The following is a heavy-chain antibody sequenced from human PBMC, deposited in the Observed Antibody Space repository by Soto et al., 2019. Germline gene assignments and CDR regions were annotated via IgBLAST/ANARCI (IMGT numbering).Heavy chain of an antibody. D-gene: IGHD4-17*01. CDR2: IYYSGST. CDR3: ARSYGDYLEYYFDY. V-gene: IGHV4-39*01. CDR1: GGSISSSSYY. Sequence: SETLSLTCTVSGGSISSSSYYWGWIRQPPGKGLEWIGSIYYSGSTYYNPSLKSRVTISVDTSKNQFSLRLSSVTAADTAVYYCARSYGDYLEYYFDYWGQGTLVTVSS. J-gene: IGHJ4*02.